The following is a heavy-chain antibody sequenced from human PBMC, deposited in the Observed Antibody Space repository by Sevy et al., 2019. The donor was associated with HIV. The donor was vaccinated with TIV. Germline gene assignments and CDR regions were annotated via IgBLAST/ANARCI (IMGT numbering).Heavy chain of an antibody. V-gene: IGHV3-21*01. Sequence: GGSLRLSCAASGFTFSSYSMNWVRQAPGKGLEWVSSISSSSSYIYYADSVKGRFTISRDNAKNSLYLQMNSLRAEDTAVYYCARERGIVVVVAATHDAFHIWGQGTMVTVSS. CDR2: ISSSSSYI. J-gene: IGHJ3*02. CDR1: GFTFSSYS. D-gene: IGHD2-15*01. CDR3: ARERGIVVVVAATHDAFHI.